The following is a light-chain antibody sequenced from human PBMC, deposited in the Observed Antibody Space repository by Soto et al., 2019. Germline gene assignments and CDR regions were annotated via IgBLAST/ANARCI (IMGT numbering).Light chain of an antibody. J-gene: IGKJ1*01. CDR1: QGIRND. Sequence: AKQITQSPSSLSASVGERVTITCRASQGIRNDLGWYQQEPGKAPKLLIYAASRLESGVPSRFSGSGSGTDFTLTISSLQPEDFATYYCLQDYNYPWTFGQGTKVDIK. V-gene: IGKV1-6*01. CDR2: AAS. CDR3: LQDYNYPWT.